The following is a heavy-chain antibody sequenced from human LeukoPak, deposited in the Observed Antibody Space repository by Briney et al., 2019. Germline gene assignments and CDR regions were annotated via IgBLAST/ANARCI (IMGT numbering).Heavy chain of an antibody. D-gene: IGHD6-6*01. Sequence: SETLSLTCAVSGGSVSSGGYSWSWIRQPPGKGLEWIGYIYHSGSTYYNPSLKSRVTISVDRSKNQFSLKLSSVTAADTAVYYCARGIAARRSWFDPWGQGTLVTVSS. V-gene: IGHV4-30-2*01. CDR2: IYHSGST. CDR3: ARGIAARRSWFDP. J-gene: IGHJ5*02. CDR1: GGSVSSGGYS.